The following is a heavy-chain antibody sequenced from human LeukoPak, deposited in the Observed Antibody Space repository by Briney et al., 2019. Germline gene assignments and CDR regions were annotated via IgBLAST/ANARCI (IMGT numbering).Heavy chain of an antibody. CDR2: INHSGST. D-gene: IGHD1-26*01. Sequence: KPSETLSLTCAVYGGSFSGYYWSWIRQPPGKGLEWIGEINHSGSTNYNPSLKSRVTMSVDTSKNQFSLKLSSVTAADTAVYYCARDQWELIAFNGMDVWGQGTTVTVSS. J-gene: IGHJ6*02. CDR3: ARDQWELIAFNGMDV. CDR1: GGSFSGYY. V-gene: IGHV4-34*01.